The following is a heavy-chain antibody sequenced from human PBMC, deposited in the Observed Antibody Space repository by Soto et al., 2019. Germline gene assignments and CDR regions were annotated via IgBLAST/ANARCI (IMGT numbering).Heavy chain of an antibody. J-gene: IGHJ6*02. Sequence: GASATVSCKDAGYTYTSCDINWVRLATGQGLEWMGWMSPNSGNTGYTQKFQGRVTMTTNTSINTAYMELSSLRSEDTAVYYCARERGYSYGGTDYYYYYGIDVWGQGTTVTVSS. D-gene: IGHD5-18*01. CDR2: MSPNSGNT. CDR1: GYTYTSCD. V-gene: IGHV1-8*01. CDR3: ARERGYSYGGTDYYYYYGIDV.